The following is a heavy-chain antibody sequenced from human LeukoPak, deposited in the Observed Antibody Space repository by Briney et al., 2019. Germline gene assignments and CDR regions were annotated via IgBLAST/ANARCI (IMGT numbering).Heavy chain of an antibody. CDR2: IYYSGST. V-gene: IGHV4-59*01. Sequence: PSETLSLTCTVSGGSISSYYWSWIRQPPGKGLEWIGYIYYSGSTNYNPSLKSRVTISVDASKNQFSLKLSSVTAADTAVYYCARNRYYYDSSGYSFRWFDPWGQGILVTVSS. CDR1: GGSISSYY. J-gene: IGHJ5*02. CDR3: ARNRYYYDSSGYSFRWFDP. D-gene: IGHD3-22*01.